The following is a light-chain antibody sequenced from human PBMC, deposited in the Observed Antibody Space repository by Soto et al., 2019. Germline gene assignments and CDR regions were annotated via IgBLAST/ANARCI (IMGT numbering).Light chain of an antibody. J-gene: IGKJ2*01. Sequence: ETVMTQSPATLSMSPGERVTLSCRASQSVSTNVAWYQQKPGQAPRLLIYGASTRATGIPPRFSGSGYAKEFTLTISSLQTEDFAVYYCQQYNYRPPYTFGQGTKLEMK. V-gene: IGKV3-15*01. CDR1: QSVSTN. CDR3: QQYNYRPPYT. CDR2: GAS.